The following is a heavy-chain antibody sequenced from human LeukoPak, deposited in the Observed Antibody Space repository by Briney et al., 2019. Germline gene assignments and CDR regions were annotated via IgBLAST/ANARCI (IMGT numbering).Heavy chain of an antibody. CDR1: GYTFTSYA. Sequence: GASAKVSCKASGYTFTSYAMHWVRQAPGQRLEWMGWINAGNGNTKYSQKFQGRVTITRDTSASTAYMELSSLRSEDTAVYYCARGLFRRPYYFDYWGQGTLVTVSS. V-gene: IGHV1-3*01. J-gene: IGHJ4*02. D-gene: IGHD2-21*01. CDR3: ARGLFRRPYYFDY. CDR2: INAGNGNT.